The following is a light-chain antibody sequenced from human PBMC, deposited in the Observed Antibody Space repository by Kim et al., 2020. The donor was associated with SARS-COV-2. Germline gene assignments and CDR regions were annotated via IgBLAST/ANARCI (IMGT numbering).Light chain of an antibody. Sequence: DIVMTQSPDSLAVSLGERATINCKSSQSVLYSSNNKNYLAWYQQKPGQPPKLLIYWASTRESGVPDRFSGSGSGTDFSLTISSLEAQDVAVYFGQQYKRSPVTVGGETKVNIK. V-gene: IGKV4-1*01. J-gene: IGKJ4*01. CDR3: QQYKRSPVT. CDR2: WAS. CDR1: QSVLYSSNNKNY.